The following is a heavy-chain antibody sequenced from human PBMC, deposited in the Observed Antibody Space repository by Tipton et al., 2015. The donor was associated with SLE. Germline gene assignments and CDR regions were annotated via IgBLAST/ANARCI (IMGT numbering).Heavy chain of an antibody. Sequence: SLRLSCAASGLTFSSSAMNWVRQAPGKGLEWVAVISDDGSNKYYADAVKGRLNISRDTSKNTLYLQMNSLRSEDTAVYYCAREQDYDSSGYYYGYWGQGTLVTVSS. D-gene: IGHD3-22*01. CDR2: ISDDGSNK. V-gene: IGHV3-30*04. J-gene: IGHJ4*02. CDR3: AREQDYDSSGYYYGY. CDR1: GLTFSSSA.